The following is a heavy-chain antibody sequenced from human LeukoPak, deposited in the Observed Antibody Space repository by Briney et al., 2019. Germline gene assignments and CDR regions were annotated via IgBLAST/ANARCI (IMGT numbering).Heavy chain of an antibody. J-gene: IGHJ4*01. CDR2: ISSRSDSI. CDR3: ASGVQHCADGDCYSIY. CDR1: GFTVSSNY. V-gene: IGHV3-21*01. Sequence: PGGSLRLSCAASGFTVSSNYMSWVRQAPGKGLEWVSSISSRSDSIHYADALRGRFTVSRDNSKNSLFLQMNSVTAEDTAVYYCASGVQHCADGDCYSIYWGQGTLVTVSP. D-gene: IGHD2-21*01.